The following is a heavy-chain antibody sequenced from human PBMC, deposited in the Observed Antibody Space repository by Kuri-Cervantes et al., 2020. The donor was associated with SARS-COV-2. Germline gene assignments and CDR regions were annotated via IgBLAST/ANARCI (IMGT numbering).Heavy chain of an antibody. D-gene: IGHD3-3*01. J-gene: IGHJ4*02. V-gene: IGHV3-33*01. CDR1: GFTFSSYG. CDR2: IWYDGSNK. Sequence: GESLKISFAASGFTFSSYGMHWVRQAPGKGLEWVAVIWYDGSNKYYADSVKGRFTISGDNSKNTLYLQMNSLRAEDTAVYYCARERSGLDYWGQGTLVTVSS. CDR3: ARERSGLDY.